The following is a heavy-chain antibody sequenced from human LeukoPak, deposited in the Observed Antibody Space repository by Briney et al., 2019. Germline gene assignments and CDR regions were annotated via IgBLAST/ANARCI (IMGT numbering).Heavy chain of an antibody. D-gene: IGHD4-11*01. J-gene: IGHJ4*02. CDR2: IRQDGSQK. CDR3: AREDQATVSEVGFDY. CDR1: GLTFSSYW. Sequence: GGSLRLSCAASGLTFSSYWMSWVRQARVKGLEWVATIRQDGSQKYYVDSVKGRFTISRDNAKNSLYLQMNSLRAEDTAVYYCAREDQATVSEVGFDYWGQGTLVTVSS. V-gene: IGHV3-7*01.